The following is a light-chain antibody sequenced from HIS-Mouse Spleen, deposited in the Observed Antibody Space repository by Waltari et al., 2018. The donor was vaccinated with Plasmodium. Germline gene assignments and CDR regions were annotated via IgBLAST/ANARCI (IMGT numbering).Light chain of an antibody. CDR2: GAS. CDR3: QQYGSSPLT. CDR1: QSVSSSY. V-gene: IGKV3-20*01. Sequence: EMVFTQSPGTLSLSPAESATRSCRASQSVSSSYLAWYQQKPGQAPRLLIYGASSRATGIPDRFSGSGSGTDFTLTISRLEPEDFAVYYCQQYGSSPLTFGGGTKVEIK. J-gene: IGKJ4*01.